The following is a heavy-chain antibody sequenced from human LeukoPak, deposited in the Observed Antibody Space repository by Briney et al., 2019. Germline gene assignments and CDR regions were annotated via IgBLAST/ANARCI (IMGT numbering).Heavy chain of an antibody. D-gene: IGHD2-15*01. V-gene: IGHV3-30-3*01. CDR2: ISYDGSNK. CDR1: GFTFSSYA. J-gene: IGHJ4*02. Sequence: GRSLRLSCAASGFTFSSYAMHWVRQAPGKGLEWVAVISYDGSNKYYADSVKGRFTISRDNSKNTLYLQMNSLRAEDTAVYYCASNQPLQKGYCSGGSCYDPDYWGQGTLVTVSS. CDR3: ASNQPLQKGYCSGGSCYDPDY.